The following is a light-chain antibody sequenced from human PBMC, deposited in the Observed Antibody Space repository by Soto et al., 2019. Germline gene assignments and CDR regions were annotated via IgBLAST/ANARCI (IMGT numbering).Light chain of an antibody. J-gene: IGKJ2*01. V-gene: IGKV1-5*03. CDR2: KAS. Sequence: DIQMTQSPSTLSASVGDRVTITCRASQSISSWLAWYQQKPGKAPKLLIYKASSLESGVPSRFSGSGSGTEFTLTISSLQPDDFVTYYCQQYNSRYTFGQGTKLEIK. CDR3: QQYNSRYT. CDR1: QSISSW.